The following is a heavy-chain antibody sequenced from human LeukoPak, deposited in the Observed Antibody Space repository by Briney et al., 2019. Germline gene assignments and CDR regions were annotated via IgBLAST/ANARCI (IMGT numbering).Heavy chain of an antibody. D-gene: IGHD3-10*01. J-gene: IGHJ4*02. CDR2: INHSGST. V-gene: IGHV4-34*01. Sequence: SETLSLTCAVYGGSFSGYYWSWIRQPPGKGLEWIGEINHSGSTNYNPSLKSRVTISVDTSKNQFSLKLSSVTAADTAVYYCARGLYYYGSGSHRPFDYWGQGTLVTVSS. CDR1: GGSFSGYY. CDR3: ARGLYYYGSGSHRPFDY.